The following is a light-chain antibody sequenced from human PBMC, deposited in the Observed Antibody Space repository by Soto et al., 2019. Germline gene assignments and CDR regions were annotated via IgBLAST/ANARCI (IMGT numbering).Light chain of an antibody. CDR2: EVS. CDR3: SSYTDTSTLV. Sequence: QSVLSQPPSASGSPGQSVTISCTGTSSDVGGYNYVSWYQQHPGKAPKLMIYEVSKRPSGVPDRFSGSKSGNTASLTISGLQAEDEAGYYCSSYTDTSTLVFGSGTKVTVL. CDR1: SSDVGGYNY. J-gene: IGLJ1*01. V-gene: IGLV2-8*01.